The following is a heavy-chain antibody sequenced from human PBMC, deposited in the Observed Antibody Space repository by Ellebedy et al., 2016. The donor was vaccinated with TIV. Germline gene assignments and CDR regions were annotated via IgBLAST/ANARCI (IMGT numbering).Heavy chain of an antibody. Sequence: SETLSLTXTVSGGSISSYYWSWIRQPPGKGLEWIGYIYYSGSTYYNPSLKSRVTISVDTSKNQFSLKLSSVTAADTAVYYCASLYRSSSSPFDYWGQGTLVTVSS. V-gene: IGHV4-59*12. CDR3: ASLYRSSSSPFDY. J-gene: IGHJ4*02. D-gene: IGHD6-6*01. CDR1: GGSISSYY. CDR2: IYYSGST.